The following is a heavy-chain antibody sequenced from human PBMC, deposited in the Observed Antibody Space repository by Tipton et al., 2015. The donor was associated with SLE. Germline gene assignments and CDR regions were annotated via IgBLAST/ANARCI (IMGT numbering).Heavy chain of an antibody. D-gene: IGHD2-2*01. J-gene: IGHJ5*02. V-gene: IGHV4-61*02. CDR1: GGSISSGSYY. CDR3: AREGYCSSTSCYGDYNWFDP. CDR2: IYTSGST. Sequence: LTCTVSGGSISSGSYYWSWIRQPAGKGLEWIGRIYTSGSTNYNPSLKSRVTISVDTSKNQFSLKLSPVTAADTAVYYCAREGYCSSTSCYGDYNWFDPWGQGTLVTVSS.